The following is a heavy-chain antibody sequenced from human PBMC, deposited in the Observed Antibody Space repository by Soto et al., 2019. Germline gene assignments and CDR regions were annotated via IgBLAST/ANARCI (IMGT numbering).Heavy chain of an antibody. Sequence: ASVKVSCKASGYTFTGYYIHWVRQAPGQGLEWMGWINPNSGGTNYAQKFQGRVTMTRDTSISTAYMELSRLRSDDTAVYYCASHQDITIFGVAPFDYWGQGTLVNV. CDR3: ASHQDITIFGVAPFDY. CDR1: GYTFTGYY. CDR2: INPNSGGT. V-gene: IGHV1-2*02. J-gene: IGHJ4*02. D-gene: IGHD3-3*01.